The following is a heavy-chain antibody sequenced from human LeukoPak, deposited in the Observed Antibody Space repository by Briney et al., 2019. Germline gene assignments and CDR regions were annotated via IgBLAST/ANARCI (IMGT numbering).Heavy chain of an antibody. D-gene: IGHD6-13*01. CDR3: ARGGSSSWYPNFDY. J-gene: IGHJ4*02. Sequence: GGSLRLSCAASGFTFSSYAMTWVRQAPGKGLEWVSIISGASGGSTYYADSVKGRFTISRDNSKNTLYLQMNSLRAEDTALYFCARGGSSSWYPNFDYWGQGTLVTVSS. V-gene: IGHV3-23*01. CDR1: GFTFSSYA. CDR2: ISGASGGST.